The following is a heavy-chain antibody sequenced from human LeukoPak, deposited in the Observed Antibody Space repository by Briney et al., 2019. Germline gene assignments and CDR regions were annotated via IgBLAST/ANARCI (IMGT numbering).Heavy chain of an antibody. V-gene: IGHV1-2*04. CDR3: ARGDIYYYGMDV. CDR1: GYTFTGYY. J-gene: IGHJ6*04. D-gene: IGHD5-12*01. Sequence: ASVKVSCKASGYTFTGYYMHWVRQAPGQGLEWMGWINPNSGGTNYAQKFQGWVTMTRDTSISTAYMELSRLRSDDTAVYYCARGDIYYYGMDVWGKGTTVTVSS. CDR2: INPNSGGT.